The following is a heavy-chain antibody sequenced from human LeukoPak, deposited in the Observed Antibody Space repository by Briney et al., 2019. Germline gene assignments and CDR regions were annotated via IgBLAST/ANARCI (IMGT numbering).Heavy chain of an antibody. CDR2: IYYSGST. Sequence: TSETLSLTCTVSGGSISSYYWSWIRQLPGKGLEWIGYIYYSGSTNYNPSLKSRVTISVDTSKNQFSLKLSSVTAADTAVYYCARGDDSSGYCLDYWGQGTLVTVSS. CDR3: ARGDDSSGYCLDY. CDR1: GGSISSYY. D-gene: IGHD3-22*01. J-gene: IGHJ4*02. V-gene: IGHV4-59*01.